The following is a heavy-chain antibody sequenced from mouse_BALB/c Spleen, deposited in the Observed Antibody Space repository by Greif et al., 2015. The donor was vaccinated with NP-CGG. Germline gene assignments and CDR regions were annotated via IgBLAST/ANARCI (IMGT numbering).Heavy chain of an antibody. CDR2: IDPANGNT. Sequence: VQLKQSGAELVKPGASVKLSCTASGFNIKDTYMHWVKQRPEQGLEWIGRIDPANGNTKYDSKFQGKATITADASSNTAYLQLSSLTSEDTAVYYCARSSGGYWGQGTTLTVSS. CDR3: ARSSGGY. D-gene: IGHD3-1*01. V-gene: IGHV14-3*02. CDR1: GFNIKDTY. J-gene: IGHJ2*01.